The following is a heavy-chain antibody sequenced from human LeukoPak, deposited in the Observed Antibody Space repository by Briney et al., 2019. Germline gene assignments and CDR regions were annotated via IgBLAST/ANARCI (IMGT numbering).Heavy chain of an antibody. CDR2: IYYSGST. J-gene: IGHJ4*02. CDR1: GGSISSSSYY. D-gene: IGHD6-19*01. Sequence: SETLSLTCTVSGGSISSSSYYWGWIRQPLGKGLEWIGSIYYSGSTYYNPSLKSRVTISVDTSKNQFSLKLSSVTAADTAVYYCASRSSGWYFDYWGQGTLVTVSS. CDR3: ASRSSGWYFDY. V-gene: IGHV4-39*01.